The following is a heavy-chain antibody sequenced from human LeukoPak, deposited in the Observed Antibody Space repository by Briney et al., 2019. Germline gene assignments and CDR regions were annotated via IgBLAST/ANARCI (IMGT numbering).Heavy chain of an antibody. CDR2: ISTAGDP. Sequence: PGGSLRLSCAASGFTFSSYDMHWVRQDKGKGLEWVSAISTAGDPYYLGSVKGRFTISRENAKNSFYLQMNSLIAGDTAVYYCAGQARPGSAEGAFDIWGQGTMVTVSS. D-gene: IGHD2-2*01. CDR3: AGQARPGSAEGAFDI. J-gene: IGHJ3*02. CDR1: GFTFSSYD. V-gene: IGHV3-13*05.